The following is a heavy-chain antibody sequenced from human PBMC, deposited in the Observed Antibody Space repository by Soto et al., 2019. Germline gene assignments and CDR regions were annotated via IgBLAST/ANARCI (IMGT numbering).Heavy chain of an antibody. CDR3: ASGRRVVVTLPWFHP. CDR1: GGSFSGYY. Sequence: SENLSLTCAVYGGSFSGYYWSWTRQPPGKGLEWIGEINHSGSTNYNPSLKSRVTISVDTSKNQFSLKLSSVTAADTAVYYCASGRRVVVTLPWFHPWGQGTLVTVS. D-gene: IGHD3-22*01. CDR2: INHSGST. V-gene: IGHV4-34*01. J-gene: IGHJ5*02.